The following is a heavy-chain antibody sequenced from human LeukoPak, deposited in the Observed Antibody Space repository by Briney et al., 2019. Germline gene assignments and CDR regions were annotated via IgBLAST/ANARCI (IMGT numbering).Heavy chain of an antibody. CDR2: ISSSGSTI. CDR1: GFTFSSYS. V-gene: IGHV3-48*01. Sequence: GGSLRLSCAASGFTFSSYSMNWVRQAPGKGLEWVSYISSSGSTIYYADSVKGRFTISRDNAKNSLYLQMNSLRAEDTAVYYCARDYYDSSTYTGPGFDAFDIWGQGTMVTVSS. J-gene: IGHJ3*02. CDR3: ARDYYDSSTYTGPGFDAFDI. D-gene: IGHD3-22*01.